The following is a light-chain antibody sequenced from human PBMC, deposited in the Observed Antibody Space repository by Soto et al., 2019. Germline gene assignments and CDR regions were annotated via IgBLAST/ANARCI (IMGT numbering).Light chain of an antibody. CDR2: DAS. J-gene: IGKJ1*01. CDR3: QQYDNLPRT. V-gene: IGKV1-33*01. CDR1: QAISNY. Sequence: DIQMTQSPSSLSASVGDRVTITCQASQAISNYLNWYQQKPGKAPKLLIYDASNLETGVPSRFSGSGSGTDFTFTISSLQPEDIATYSCQQYDNLPRTFGQGTKVEIK.